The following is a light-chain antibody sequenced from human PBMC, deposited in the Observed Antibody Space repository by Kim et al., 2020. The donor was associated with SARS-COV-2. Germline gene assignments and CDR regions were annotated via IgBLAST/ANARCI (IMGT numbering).Light chain of an antibody. CDR2: DTG. V-gene: IGKV3-11*01. Sequence: LPPGERATLSCRARQSVGHYLAWLQQRPGQAPRLLIPDTGERATGIPARFIGRGSGTDFTLTITSLEPEDFAIYYCQQRTDSLLSFGGGTKVDIK. CDR1: QSVGHY. CDR3: QQRTDSLLS. J-gene: IGKJ4*01.